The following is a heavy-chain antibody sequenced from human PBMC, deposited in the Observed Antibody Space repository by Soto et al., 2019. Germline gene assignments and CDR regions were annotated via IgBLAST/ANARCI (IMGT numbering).Heavy chain of an antibody. CDR3: ARMDLGEKLELRYRAFDI. Sequence: SETLSLTCTVSGGSISSYYWSWIRQPPGKGLEWIGYIYYSGSTNYNPSLKSRVTISVDTSKNQFSLKLSSVTAADTAAYYCARMDLGEKLELRYRAFDIWGQGTMVTVSS. CDR2: IYYSGST. V-gene: IGHV4-59*01. D-gene: IGHD1-7*01. CDR1: GGSISSYY. J-gene: IGHJ3*02.